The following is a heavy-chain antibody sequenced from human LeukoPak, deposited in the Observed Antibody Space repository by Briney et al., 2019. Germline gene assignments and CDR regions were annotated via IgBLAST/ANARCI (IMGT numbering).Heavy chain of an antibody. D-gene: IGHD2-21*02. V-gene: IGHV3-7*01. J-gene: IGHJ3*02. Sequence: GGSLRLSCAVSGFTFNQYRMNWVRQAPGKGLEWVANIKPDASEKNYVDSVKGRFTFSRDNAKNSLYLQMNNLRVEDTAVYYCVRDAVTDRFSAFDIWGQGTMVTVSS. CDR1: GFTFNQYR. CDR3: VRDAVTDRFSAFDI. CDR2: IKPDASEK.